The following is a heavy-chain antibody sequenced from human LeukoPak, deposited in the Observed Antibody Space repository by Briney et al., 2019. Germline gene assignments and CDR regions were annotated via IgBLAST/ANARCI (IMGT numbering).Heavy chain of an antibody. V-gene: IGHV4-59*01. J-gene: IGHJ4*02. CDR2: IYYSGTT. CDR1: GGSISSYY. Sequence: SETLSLTCTVSGGSISSYYWSWIRQPPGRGLEWVGDIYYSGTTNYNPSLKSRVTISIDTSKNQFSLKLSSVTAADTAVYYCARGLPYYDILTAYYTFPYFDFWGQGTLVTVSS. D-gene: IGHD3-9*01. CDR3: ARGLPYYDILTAYYTFPYFDF.